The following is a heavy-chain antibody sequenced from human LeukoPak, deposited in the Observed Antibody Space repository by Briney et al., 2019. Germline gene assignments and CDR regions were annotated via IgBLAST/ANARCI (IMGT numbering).Heavy chain of an antibody. CDR2: INIDSITV. CDR3: STAKFDN. Sequence: GGSLRLSCAASGFPLSGYSINWVRQAPGKGLEWVSYINIDSITVNYASSVKGRFTISRDNAKNSLYLQMNSLRAEDTAVYYCSTAKFDNWGQGTLVTVSS. J-gene: IGHJ4*02. CDR1: GFPLSGYS. V-gene: IGHV3-48*01.